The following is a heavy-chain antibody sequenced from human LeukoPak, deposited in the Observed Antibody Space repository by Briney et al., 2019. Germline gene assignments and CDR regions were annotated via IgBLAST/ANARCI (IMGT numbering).Heavy chain of an antibody. CDR2: ISNSGGST. V-gene: IGHV3-23*01. CDR1: GFTFITYA. Sequence: PGGSLRLSCAASGFTFITYAMTWVRQAPGKGLEWVSSISNSGGSTYYADSVKGRFTISRDNSKNTLYLQMNSLRAEDTAVYYCAKDLWGHYYDSGASFDYWGQGTLVTVSS. J-gene: IGHJ4*02. D-gene: IGHD3-22*01. CDR3: AKDLWGHYYDSGASFDY.